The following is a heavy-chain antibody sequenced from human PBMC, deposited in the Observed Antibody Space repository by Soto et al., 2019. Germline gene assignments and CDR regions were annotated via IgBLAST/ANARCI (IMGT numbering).Heavy chain of an antibody. CDR3: AKASSGWSGNFDY. D-gene: IGHD6-19*01. Sequence: EVQLLESGGGLVQPGGSLRLSCAASGFPFSTYAMSWVRQAPGKGLEWVSAISGSGGSTYYADSVKGRFTISRDNSKNTLYLQMNSLRAEDTAVYYCAKASSGWSGNFDYWGQGTLVTVSS. V-gene: IGHV3-23*01. J-gene: IGHJ4*02. CDR1: GFPFSTYA. CDR2: ISGSGGST.